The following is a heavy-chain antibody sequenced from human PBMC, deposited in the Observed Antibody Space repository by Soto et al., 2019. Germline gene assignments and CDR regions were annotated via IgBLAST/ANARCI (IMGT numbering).Heavy chain of an antibody. D-gene: IGHD3-22*01. CDR3: TTTTRDDSSGYYYVHYYYGMDV. Sequence: EVQLVESGGGLVKPGGSLRLSCAASGFTFSNAWMNWVRQAPGKGLEWVGRIKSKTDGGTTDYAAPVKGRFTISRDDSKNTLYLQMNSLKTEDTAVYYCTTTTRDDSSGYYYVHYYYGMDVWGQGTTVTVSS. J-gene: IGHJ6*02. CDR1: GFTFSNAW. CDR2: IKSKTDGGTT. V-gene: IGHV3-15*07.